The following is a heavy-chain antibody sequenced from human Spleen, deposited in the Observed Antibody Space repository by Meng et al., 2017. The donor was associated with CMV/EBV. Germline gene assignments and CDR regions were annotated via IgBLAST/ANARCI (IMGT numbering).Heavy chain of an antibody. CDR3: ARGGDYGDFHDPFDY. D-gene: IGHD4-17*01. CDR2: IIPVSGTA. V-gene: IGHV1-69*05. J-gene: IGHJ4*02. Sequence: ISWVRQAPGQGLEWMGGIIPVSGTANYEQKFQGRVTITTDESTSTAYMELSSLRSEDTAVYYCARGGDYGDFHDPFDYWGQGTLVTVSS.